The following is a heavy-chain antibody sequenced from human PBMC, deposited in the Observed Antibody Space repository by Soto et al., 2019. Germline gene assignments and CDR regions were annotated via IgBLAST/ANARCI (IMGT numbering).Heavy chain of an antibody. D-gene: IGHD6-19*01. CDR1: GYTFTGYY. J-gene: IGHJ4*02. CDR3: ARGEATSSGCLDY. V-gene: IGHV1-2*04. Sequence: ASVKVSCKASGYTFTGYYMHWVRQAPGQGLEWMGWINPNSGGTNYAQKFQGWVTMTRDTSISTAYMELSRLRSDDTAVYYCARGEATSSGCLDYWGQGTLVTVSS. CDR2: INPNSGGT.